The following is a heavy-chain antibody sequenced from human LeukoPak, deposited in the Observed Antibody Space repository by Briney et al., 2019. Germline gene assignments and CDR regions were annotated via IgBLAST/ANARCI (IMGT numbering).Heavy chain of an antibody. J-gene: IGHJ5*02. Sequence: GESLKISCRGSGYSFTSYWIGWVRQMPGKGLEWMGIIYPGDSDTRYSPSFQGQVTISADKSISTAYLQWSSLKASDTAMYYCATTYGGNSGPWGDWFDPWGQGTLVTVSS. CDR3: ATTYGGNSGPWGDWFDP. D-gene: IGHD4-23*01. V-gene: IGHV5-51*01. CDR1: GYSFTSYW. CDR2: IYPGDSDT.